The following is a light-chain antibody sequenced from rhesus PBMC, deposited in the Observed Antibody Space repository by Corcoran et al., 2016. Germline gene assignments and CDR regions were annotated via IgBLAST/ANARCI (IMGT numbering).Light chain of an antibody. V-gene: IGKV4-1*01. CDR1: QSLLYSSNNTNY. J-gene: IGKJ3*01. CDR2: WAS. CDR3: QQYYSSPFT. Sequence: DIVMTQSPDSLAVSLGERVTINCKSSQSLLYSSNNTNYLAWYQQKPGQAPKLLIYWASTREAGVPHRFIGSGSGADFTLTISGLQAEDVAVYYCQQYYSSPFTFGPGTKLDIK.